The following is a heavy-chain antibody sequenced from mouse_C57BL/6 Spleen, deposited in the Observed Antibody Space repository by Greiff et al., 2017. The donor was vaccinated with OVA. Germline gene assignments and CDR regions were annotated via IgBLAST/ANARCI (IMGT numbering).Heavy chain of an antibody. CDR3: ARAGYYGNNQYYIDY. D-gene: IGHD1-1*01. CDR1: GYTFTSYW. Sequence: QVQLKQPGAELVKPGASVKLSCKASGYTFTSYWLQWVKQRSGQGLEWIGEFVPSDSYNNYNQKFKGKATLTVDTSTSTAYMQLNSLTSEDSAIYYCARAGYYGNNQYYIDYWGQGTTLTVSS. V-gene: IGHV1-50*01. CDR2: FVPSDSYN. J-gene: IGHJ2*01.